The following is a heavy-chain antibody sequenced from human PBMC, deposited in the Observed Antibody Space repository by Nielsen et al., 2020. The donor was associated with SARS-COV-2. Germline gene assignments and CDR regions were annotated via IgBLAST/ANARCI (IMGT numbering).Heavy chain of an antibody. D-gene: IGHD2-21*02. Sequence: WVRQAPGQGLEWMGIINPSGGSTSYAQKFQGRVTMTRDTSTSTVYMELSSLRSEDTAVYYCARDLTVVTASPYSYYYGMDVWGQGTKVTVSS. CDR2: INPSGGST. J-gene: IGHJ6*02. CDR3: ARDLTVVTASPYSYYYGMDV. V-gene: IGHV1-46*01.